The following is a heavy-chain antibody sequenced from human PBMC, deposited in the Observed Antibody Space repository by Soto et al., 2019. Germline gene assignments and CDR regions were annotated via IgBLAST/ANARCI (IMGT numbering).Heavy chain of an antibody. J-gene: IGHJ4*02. V-gene: IGHV1-69*13. CDR3: ARVTGTY. Sequence: SVKVSCKASGYTFTNYAIHWVRQAPGQRLEWMGWIIPSFGTAKYAQKFQGRVTITGDESTSTAYMELSSLRSEDTAVYYCARVTGTYWGQGTLVTV. CDR1: GYTFTNYA. CDR2: IIPSFGTA. D-gene: IGHD1-20*01.